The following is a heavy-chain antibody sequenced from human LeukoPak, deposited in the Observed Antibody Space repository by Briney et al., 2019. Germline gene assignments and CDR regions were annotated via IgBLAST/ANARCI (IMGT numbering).Heavy chain of an antibody. J-gene: IGHJ4*02. CDR2: IYYSGST. Sequence: PSETLSLTCTVSGGSISSGGYYWSWIRQHPGKGLEWIGYIYYSGSTYYNPSLKSRVTISVDTSKNQFSLKLSSVTAADTAVYYCARESMFTFGEPYYFDYWGQGTLVTVSS. D-gene: IGHD3-16*01. CDR1: GGSISSGGYY. CDR3: ARESMFTFGEPYYFDY. V-gene: IGHV4-31*03.